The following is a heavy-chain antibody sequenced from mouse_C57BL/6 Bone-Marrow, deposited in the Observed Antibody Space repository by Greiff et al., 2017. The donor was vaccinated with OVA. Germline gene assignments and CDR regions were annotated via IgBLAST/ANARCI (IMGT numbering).Heavy chain of an antibody. CDR1: GYTFTGYW. V-gene: IGHV1-9*01. Sequence: VQLQQSGAELMKPGASVKLSCKATGYTFTGYWIEWVKQRPGHGLEWIGEILPGSGSTNYNEKFKGKATFTADTSSNTAYMQISSLTTEDSAIYSCASGDYYGCSYFDDWGQGTTLTVSS. CDR2: ILPGSGST. CDR3: ASGDYYGCSYFDD. J-gene: IGHJ2*01. D-gene: IGHD1-1*01.